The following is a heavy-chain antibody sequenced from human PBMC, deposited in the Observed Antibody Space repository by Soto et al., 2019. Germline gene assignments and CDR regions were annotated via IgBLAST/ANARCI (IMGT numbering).Heavy chain of an antibody. CDR2: IYYTGST. CDR1: GGSISSYY. V-gene: IGHV4-59*08. CDR3: ARHSGGYNGFDFSY. J-gene: IGHJ4*02. D-gene: IGHD5-12*01. Sequence: QVQLQESGPGLVKPSETLSLTCTVSGGSISSYYWSWIRQPPGMGLEWIGYIYYTGSTNYNPSLKSRVTISVDTSKNQFSLSLTSVTAADTAVYYCARHSGGYNGFDFSYWGQGALVTVSS.